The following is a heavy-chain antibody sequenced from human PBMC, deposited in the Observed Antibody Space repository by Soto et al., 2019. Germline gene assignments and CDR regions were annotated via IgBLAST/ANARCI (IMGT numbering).Heavy chain of an antibody. V-gene: IGHV3-33*01. CDR1: GFTFSSYG. Sequence: QVQLAESGGGVVQPGRSLRLSCAASGFTFSSYGMHWVRQAPGKGLEWVAVIWYDGSNKYYADSVKGRFTISRDNSKNTLYLQMNSLRAEDTAVYYCARDRYYDSSGYFSYYFDYWGQGTLVTVSS. CDR3: ARDRYYDSSGYFSYYFDY. J-gene: IGHJ4*02. CDR2: IWYDGSNK. D-gene: IGHD3-22*01.